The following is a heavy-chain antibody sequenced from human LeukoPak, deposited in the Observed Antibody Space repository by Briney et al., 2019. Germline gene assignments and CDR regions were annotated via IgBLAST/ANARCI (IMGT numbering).Heavy chain of an antibody. CDR3: ARDVTGGSYFDY. Sequence: SQTLSLTCTVSGGSISSGGYYWSWIRQYPGKGLECIGYIYYSGTTYYNPSLKSRVTMSVDTSKNQFSLKLISVTAADTAVYYCARDVTGGSYFDYWGQGTLVTVSS. CDR1: GGSISSGGYY. J-gene: IGHJ4*02. V-gene: IGHV4-31*03. CDR2: IYYSGTT. D-gene: IGHD1-26*01.